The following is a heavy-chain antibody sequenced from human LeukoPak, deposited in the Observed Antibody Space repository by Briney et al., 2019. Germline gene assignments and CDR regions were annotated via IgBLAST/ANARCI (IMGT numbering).Heavy chain of an antibody. J-gene: IGHJ6*02. CDR3: ARGGSSSSYYNNYGMDV. D-gene: IGHD6-13*01. V-gene: IGHV1-8*01. Sequence: SVKVSCKASRYSLTRFDINWVRQGSRQGLEWMGWMNPKRGNTGYAPTFQGRVTITRDTSIDTAFMELSSLRPDDTAVYYCARGGSSSSYYNNYGMDVWGQGTTITVSS. CDR2: MNPKRGNT. CDR1: RYSLTRFD.